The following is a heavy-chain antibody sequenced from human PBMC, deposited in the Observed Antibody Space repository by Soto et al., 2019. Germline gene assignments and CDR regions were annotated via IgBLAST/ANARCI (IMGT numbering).Heavy chain of an antibody. V-gene: IGHV1-18*01. D-gene: IGHD5-18*01. CDR2: ISAYNGNT. Sequence: ASVKVSCKASGYTFTSYGISWVRQAPGQGLEWMGWISAYNGNTNYAQKLQGRVTMTTDTSTSTAYMELRSLRSDDTAVYYCASERVYRYGPLGYYFYYWSRGSPVTVSS. J-gene: IGHJ4*02. CDR1: GYTFTSYG. CDR3: ASERVYRYGPLGYYFYY.